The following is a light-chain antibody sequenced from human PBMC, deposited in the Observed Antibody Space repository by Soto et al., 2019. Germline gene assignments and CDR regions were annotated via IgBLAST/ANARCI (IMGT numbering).Light chain of an antibody. J-gene: IGLJ3*02. CDR3: GTWDGSLSANWV. CDR1: SSNIGNNY. Sequence: QSVLTQPPSVSAAPGQKVTISCSGSSSNIGNNYVSWYQQLPGTAPKLLIYESDKRPSGIPDRFFGSKSGTSATLGISGLQTGDEADYYCGTWDGSLSANWVFGGGTKLTVL. CDR2: ESD. V-gene: IGLV1-51*02.